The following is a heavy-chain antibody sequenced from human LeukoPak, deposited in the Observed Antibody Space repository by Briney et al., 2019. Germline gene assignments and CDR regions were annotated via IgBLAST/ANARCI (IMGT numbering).Heavy chain of an antibody. CDR1: GFTFSSYA. CDR2: ISGSGGST. Sequence: PGGSLRLSCAASGFTFSSYAMSWVRQAPGKGLEWVSAISGSGGSTYYADSVKGRFTISRDNSKNTLYLQMNSLRAEDTAVYYCAKLLGKSCNEMATIRDYWGQGTLVTVSS. J-gene: IGHJ4*02. CDR3: AKLLGKSCNEMATIRDY. D-gene: IGHD5-24*01. V-gene: IGHV3-23*01.